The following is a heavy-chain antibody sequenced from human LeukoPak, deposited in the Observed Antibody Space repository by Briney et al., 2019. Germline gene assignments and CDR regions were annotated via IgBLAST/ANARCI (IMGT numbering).Heavy chain of an antibody. CDR3: ARSNSGWYYFDY. CDR1: GGSISSYY. V-gene: IGHV4-59*01. D-gene: IGHD6-19*01. CDR2: IYYSGST. J-gene: IGHJ4*02. Sequence: PSETLSLTCTVSGGSISSYYWSWIRQPPGKGLEWIGYIYYSGSTNYNPSLKSRVTISVDTSKNQFSLKLSSVTAADTAVYYCARSNSGWYYFDYGGQGTLVTVSS.